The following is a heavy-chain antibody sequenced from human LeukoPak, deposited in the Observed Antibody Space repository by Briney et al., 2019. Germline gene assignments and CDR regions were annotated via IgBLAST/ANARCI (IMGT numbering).Heavy chain of an antibody. J-gene: IGHJ6*04. CDR3: ARLAPMVRGVIKYYYYGMDV. CDR2: INHSGST. Sequence: SETLSLTCAVYGGSFGGYYWSWIRQPPGKGLEWIGEINHSGSTNYNPSLKSRVTISVDTSKNQFSLKLSSVTAADTAVYYCARLAPMVRGVIKYYYYGMDVWGKGTTVTVSS. D-gene: IGHD3-10*01. V-gene: IGHV4-34*01. CDR1: GGSFGGYY.